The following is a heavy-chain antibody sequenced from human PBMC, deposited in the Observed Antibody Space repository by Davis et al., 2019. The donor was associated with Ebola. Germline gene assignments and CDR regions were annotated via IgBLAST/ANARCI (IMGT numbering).Heavy chain of an antibody. D-gene: IGHD6-6*01. CDR2: ISWNSGSI. CDR3: AKGGFGSSDAFDI. Sequence: SLKISCAASGFTFDDYAMHWVRQAPGKGLEWVSGISWNSGSIGYADSVKGRFTISRDNAKNSLYLQMNSLRAEDMALYYCAKGGFGSSDAFDIWGQGTMVTVSS. V-gene: IGHV3-9*03. J-gene: IGHJ3*02. CDR1: GFTFDDYA.